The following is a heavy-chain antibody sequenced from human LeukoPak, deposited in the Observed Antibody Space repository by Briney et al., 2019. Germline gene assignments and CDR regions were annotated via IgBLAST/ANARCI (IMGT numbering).Heavy chain of an antibody. D-gene: IGHD3-3*01. CDR1: GFTFSSYS. V-gene: IGHV3-21*01. CDR2: ISSSSSYI. CDR3: AREITILDT. Sequence: PGGSLRLSCAASGFTFSSYSMNWVRRAPGKGLEWVSSISSSSSYIYYADSAKGRFTISRDNAKNSLYPQMNSLRAEDTAVCYCAREITILDTWGQGTLVTVSS. J-gene: IGHJ5*02.